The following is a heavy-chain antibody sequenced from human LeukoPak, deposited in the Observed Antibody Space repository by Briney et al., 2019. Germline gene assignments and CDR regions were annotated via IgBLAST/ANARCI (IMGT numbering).Heavy chain of an antibody. CDR2: ISGSGGST. Sequence: GGSLRLSCAASGFTFSSYARSWVRQAPGKGLEWVSAISGSGGSTYYADSVKGRFTISRDNSKNTLYLQMNSLRAEDTAVYYCAKSDVPAAIGDWFDPWGQGTLVTVSS. V-gene: IGHV3-23*01. CDR3: AKSDVPAAIGDWFDP. D-gene: IGHD2-2*01. CDR1: GFTFSSYA. J-gene: IGHJ5*02.